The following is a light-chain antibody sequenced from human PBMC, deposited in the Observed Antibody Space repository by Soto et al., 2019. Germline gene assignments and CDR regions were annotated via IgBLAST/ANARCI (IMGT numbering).Light chain of an antibody. CDR2: WAS. CDR3: QQYYSTPWT. J-gene: IGKJ1*01. V-gene: IGKV4-1*01. Sequence: DIVMTQSPESLAVSLGERATINCKSSQSILYSSNNKKYLAWYQQKPGQPPKLLIYWASIRESGVPDRFSGGGSGTDFSLTISSLQAEDVAVYFCQQYYSTPWTFGQGTRVEIK. CDR1: QSILYSSNNKKY.